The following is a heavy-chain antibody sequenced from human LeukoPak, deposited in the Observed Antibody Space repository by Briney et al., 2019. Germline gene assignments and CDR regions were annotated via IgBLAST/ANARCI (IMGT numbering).Heavy chain of an antibody. V-gene: IGHV4-39*01. CDR1: GGSISSSSYY. CDR3: ARLPDTAMVED. Sequence: SETLSLTCTVSGGSISSSSYYWGWIRQSPGKGLEWIGSIYYSGSTYYNPSLKSRVTISVDTSKNQFSLKLSSVTAADTAVYYCARLPDTAMVEDWGQGTLVTVSS. J-gene: IGHJ4*02. D-gene: IGHD5-18*01. CDR2: IYYSGST.